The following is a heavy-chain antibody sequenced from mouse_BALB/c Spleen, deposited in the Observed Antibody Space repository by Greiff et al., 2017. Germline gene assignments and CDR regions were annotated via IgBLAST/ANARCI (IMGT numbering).Heavy chain of an antibody. CDR2: ISSGGSYT. Sequence: EVMLVESGGGLVKPGGSLKLSCAASGFTFSSYAMSWVRQTPEKRLEWVATISSGGSYTYYPDSVKGRFTISRDNAKNTLYLQMSSLRSEDTAMYYCARQDLLREFAYWGQGTLVTVSA. D-gene: IGHD1-1*01. CDR1: GFTFSSYA. V-gene: IGHV5-9-3*01. CDR3: ARQDLLREFAY. J-gene: IGHJ3*01.